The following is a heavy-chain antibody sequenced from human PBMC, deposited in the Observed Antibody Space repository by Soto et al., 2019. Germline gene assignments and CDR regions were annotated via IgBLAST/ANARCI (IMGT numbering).Heavy chain of an antibody. CDR2: IDWNGGGI. CDR1: GFTFEDYA. Sequence: PGGSLRLSCAASGFTFEDYAMHWVRQVPGKGLEWVSGIDWNGGGITYGDSVKGRFSISRDNTDNSLYLQMNSLRSEDTALYYCAKGRGTYELVYGFDVWGRGTTVTVYS. J-gene: IGHJ6*02. D-gene: IGHD1-1*01. CDR3: AKGRGTYELVYGFDV. V-gene: IGHV3-9*01.